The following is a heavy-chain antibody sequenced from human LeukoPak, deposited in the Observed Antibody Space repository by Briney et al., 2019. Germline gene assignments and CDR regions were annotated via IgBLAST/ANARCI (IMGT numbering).Heavy chain of an antibody. CDR2: IIPIFGTA. CDR3: ARGTVTTRKYYFDY. V-gene: IGHV1-69*05. Sequence: SVKVSCKASGGTFSSYAISWLRQAPGQGLEWMGRIIPIFGTANYAHKFQGRVTMTTDESTSTAYMELSSLRSEDTAVYYCARGTVTTRKYYFDYWGQGTLVTVSS. D-gene: IGHD4-17*01. J-gene: IGHJ4*02. CDR1: GGTFSSYA.